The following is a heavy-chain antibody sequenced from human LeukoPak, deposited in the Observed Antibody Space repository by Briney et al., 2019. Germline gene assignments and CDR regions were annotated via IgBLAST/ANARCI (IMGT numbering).Heavy chain of an antibody. CDR1: GGTFSSYA. CDR2: IIPIFGTA. J-gene: IGHJ4*02. D-gene: IGHD3-22*01. V-gene: IGHV1-69*13. Sequence: SVKVSCKASGGTFSSYAISWVRQAPGQGLEWMGGIIPIFGTANYAQKFQGRVTITADESTSTAYMELSSLRSEDTAVYYGAREYYYYDSSGQAYYFDYWGQGTLVTVSS. CDR3: AREYYYYDSSGQAYYFDY.